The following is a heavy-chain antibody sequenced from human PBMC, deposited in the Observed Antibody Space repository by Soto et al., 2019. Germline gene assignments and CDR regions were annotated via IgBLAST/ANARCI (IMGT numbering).Heavy chain of an antibody. D-gene: IGHD2-2*02. J-gene: IGHJ4*02. CDR3: ARGLLDPEGLVDY. V-gene: IGHV4-31*03. CDR2: IYYSGST. Sequence: QVQLQESGPGLVKPSQTLSLTCTVSGGAISSGGYYWSWIRQHQGKGLEWIGYIYYSGSTYYNPSLKRRVTIAVDTSKNQFSLKLSSVTVADTAVYYGARGLLDPEGLVDYWGQGTLVTVSS. CDR1: GGAISSGGYY.